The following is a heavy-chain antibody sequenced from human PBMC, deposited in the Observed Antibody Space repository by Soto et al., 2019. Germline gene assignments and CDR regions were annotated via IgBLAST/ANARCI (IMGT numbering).Heavy chain of an antibody. J-gene: IGHJ6*03. CDR1: GGSFRGYY. CDR3: ARVNRDTTYYYASGSLHYMDV. D-gene: IGHD3-10*01. CDR2: ISHSGST. V-gene: IGHV4-34*01. Sequence: PSETLSLTYAVHGGSFRGYYWSWIRQSPGKGLERIGDISHSGSTDYNPSLKGRVTMSADTSKNQFSLNLSSVTAADTAVYYCARVNRDTTYYYASGSLHYMDVWDKGTTVTVSS.